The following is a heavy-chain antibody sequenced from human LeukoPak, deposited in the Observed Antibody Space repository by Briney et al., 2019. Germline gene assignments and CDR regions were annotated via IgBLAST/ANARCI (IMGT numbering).Heavy chain of an antibody. J-gene: IGHJ1*01. CDR3: ARQASEDNSSWLQI. D-gene: IGHD6-13*01. CDR2: ISYTGST. CDR1: GASVTSGGYF. V-gene: IGHV4-61*08. Sequence: PSETLSLTCTVSGASVTSGGYFWTWIRQPPGKGLEWIGYISYTGSTNYNPSLKSRVAISVATSKNQFSLKLNSVTAADTAVYYCARQASEDNSSWLQIWGQGTPVTVSS.